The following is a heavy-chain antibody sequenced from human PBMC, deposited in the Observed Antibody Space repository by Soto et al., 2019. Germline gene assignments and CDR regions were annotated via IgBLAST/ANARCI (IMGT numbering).Heavy chain of an antibody. Sequence: PSETLSLTCAVYGGSFSGYYWSWIRQPPGKGLEWIGEINHSGSTNYNPSLKSRVNISVDTSKNQFSLKLSSVTAADTAVYYCASSSLYGMDVWGQGTTVTVSS. J-gene: IGHJ6*02. V-gene: IGHV4-34*01. CDR1: GGSFSGYY. CDR2: INHSGST. CDR3: ASSSLYGMDV.